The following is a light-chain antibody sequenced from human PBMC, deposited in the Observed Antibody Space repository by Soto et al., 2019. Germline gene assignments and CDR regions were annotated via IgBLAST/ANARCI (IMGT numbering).Light chain of an antibody. Sequence: IVLTQSPGALSLSPGERATLSCRASQSVSDNYLAWYQHKPGQAPRLLIYDASTRATAIPDRFSGSGSGTYFTRTVTSLEPEDFAVYYCQQYGSSPYAFGQGTKLEIK. CDR1: QSVSDNY. CDR2: DAS. CDR3: QQYGSSPYA. V-gene: IGKV3-20*01. J-gene: IGKJ2*01.